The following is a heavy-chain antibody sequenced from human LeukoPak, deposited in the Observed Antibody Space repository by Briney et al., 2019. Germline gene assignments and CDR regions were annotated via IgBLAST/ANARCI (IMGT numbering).Heavy chain of an antibody. CDR3: ARGRGYYDSSGYYEGAFDI. Sequence: SETLSLTCTVSGGSISSYYWSWIRQPAGKGLEWIGRIYTSGSTNYNPSLKSRVTISVDTSKNQFSLKLTSVTAADTAVFYCARGRGYYDSSGYYEGAFDIWGQGTMVTVSS. CDR1: GGSISSYY. CDR2: IYTSGST. V-gene: IGHV4-4*07. D-gene: IGHD3-22*01. J-gene: IGHJ3*02.